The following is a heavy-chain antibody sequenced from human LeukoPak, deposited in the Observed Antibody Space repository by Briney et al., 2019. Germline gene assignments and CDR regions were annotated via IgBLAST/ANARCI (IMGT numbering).Heavy chain of an antibody. CDR3: AREKGFGELLLDY. J-gene: IGHJ4*02. Sequence: YAQKFQGRVTMTRDTSISTAYMELSRLLSDDTAVYYCAREKGFGELLLDYWGQGTLVTVSS. V-gene: IGHV1-2*02. D-gene: IGHD3-10*01.